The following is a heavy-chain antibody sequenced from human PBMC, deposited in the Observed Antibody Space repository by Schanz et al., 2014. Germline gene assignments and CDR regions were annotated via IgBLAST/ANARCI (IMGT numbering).Heavy chain of an antibody. J-gene: IGHJ5*02. V-gene: IGHV1-69*08. Sequence: QVQLVQSGADVKKPGSSVRVSCKASGGTFSRLTFSWERQAPGQGLEWMGRVIPILGATHYAQKFQGRVTITADKSTTTAYMELNSLNADDAAVYYCATRDYADSVSWGQGTLVTVSS. D-gene: IGHD4-17*01. CDR2: VIPILGAT. CDR3: ATRDYADSVS. CDR1: GGTFSRLT.